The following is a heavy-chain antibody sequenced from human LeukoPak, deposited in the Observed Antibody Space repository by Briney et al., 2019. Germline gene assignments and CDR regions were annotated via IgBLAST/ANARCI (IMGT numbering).Heavy chain of an antibody. CDR3: ATATFMVRGVKPLDY. D-gene: IGHD3-10*01. CDR1: GYTFTSYG. CDR2: ISAYNGNT. J-gene: IGHJ4*02. V-gene: IGHV1-18*01. Sequence: ASVKVSCKASGYTFTSYGISWVRQAPGQGLEWMGWISAYNGNTNYAQKLQGRGTMTTDTSASTAYMELRSLRSDDTAVYYCATATFMVRGVKPLDYWGQGTLVTVSS.